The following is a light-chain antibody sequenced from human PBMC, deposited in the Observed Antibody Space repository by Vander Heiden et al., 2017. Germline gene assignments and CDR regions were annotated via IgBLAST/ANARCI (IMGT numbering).Light chain of an antibody. CDR1: SSNNGSHY. CDR2: RNN. Sequence: QSVLTQPPSASGTPGQRVTIPCSRSSSNNGSHYVYWYQQLPESSPKLLVYRNNQRSSGVPDRFSGSKSGTSASLAISGLRSEDEADYYCAAWDDSLSGRVFGGGTKLTVL. CDR3: AAWDDSLSGRV. V-gene: IGLV1-47*01. J-gene: IGLJ3*02.